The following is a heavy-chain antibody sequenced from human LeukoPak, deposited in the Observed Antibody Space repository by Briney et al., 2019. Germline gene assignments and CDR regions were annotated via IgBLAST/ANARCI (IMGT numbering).Heavy chain of an antibody. CDR1: GYIFTNYW. CDR3: ARQSRDGSKTRGYYFDS. J-gene: IGHJ4*02. V-gene: IGHV5-51*01. Sequence: ESLKISCQVSGYIFTNYWIGWVRQMPGKGLESMGIIYPADSDSTYSPSFEGQVTISADKSIDTVYLQWSSLKASDTATYYCARQSRDGSKTRGYYFDSWGQGTLVTVSS. CDR2: IYPADSDS. D-gene: IGHD3-10*01.